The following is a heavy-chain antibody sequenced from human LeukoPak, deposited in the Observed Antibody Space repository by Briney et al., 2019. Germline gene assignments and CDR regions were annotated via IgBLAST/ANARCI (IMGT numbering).Heavy chain of an antibody. Sequence: PSETLSLTCTVSGGSISSSSYYWGWIRQPPGKGLEWIGYIYYSGSTNYNPSLKSRVTISIDTSKNQFSLKLNSVTAADTAVYYCARALGDSSSWYDWFDPWGQGTLVTVSS. CDR1: GGSISSSSYY. V-gene: IGHV4-61*05. J-gene: IGHJ5*02. CDR2: IYYSGST. CDR3: ARALGDSSSWYDWFDP. D-gene: IGHD6-13*01.